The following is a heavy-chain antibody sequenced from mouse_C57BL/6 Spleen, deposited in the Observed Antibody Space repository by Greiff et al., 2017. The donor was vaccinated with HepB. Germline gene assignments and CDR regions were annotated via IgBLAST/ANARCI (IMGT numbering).Heavy chain of an antibody. CDR1: GYSITSGYY. Sequence: EVKLQESGPGLVKPSQSLSLTCSVTGYSITSGYYWNWIRQFPGNKLEWMGYISYDGSNNYNPSLKNRISITRDTSKNQFFLKLNSVTTEDTATYYCASECVRGGAMDYWGQGTSVTVSS. D-gene: IGHD2-14*01. CDR3: ASECVRGGAMDY. CDR2: ISYDGSN. V-gene: IGHV3-6*01. J-gene: IGHJ4*01.